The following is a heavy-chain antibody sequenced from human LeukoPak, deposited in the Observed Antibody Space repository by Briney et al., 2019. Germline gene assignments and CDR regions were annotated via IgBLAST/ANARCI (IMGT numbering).Heavy chain of an antibody. D-gene: IGHD5-12*01. V-gene: IGHV4-34*01. Sequence: SETLSLTCAVYGGSFSGYYWSWIRQPPGKGLEWIGEINHSGSTNYNPSLKSRVTISVDTSKNQFSLKLSSVTAADTAVYYCARPASNSGYDRPYYYMDVWGKGTTVTISS. CDR3: ARPASNSGYDRPYYYMDV. CDR1: GGSFSGYY. J-gene: IGHJ6*03. CDR2: INHSGST.